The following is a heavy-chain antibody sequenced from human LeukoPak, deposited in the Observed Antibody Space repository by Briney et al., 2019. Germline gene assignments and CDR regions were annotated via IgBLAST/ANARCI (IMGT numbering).Heavy chain of an antibody. CDR1: GYTFTNYY. D-gene: IGHD6-13*01. J-gene: IGHJ4*02. CDR2: INPNSGGT. V-gene: IGHV1-2*02. Sequence: GASVKVSCKASGYTFTNYYILWVRQAPGQGLEWMGWINPNSGGTNYAQKFQGRVTMTRDTSISTAYMELSRLRSDDTAVYYCAGSSSWYLQGDYWGQGTLVTVSS. CDR3: AGSSSWYLQGDY.